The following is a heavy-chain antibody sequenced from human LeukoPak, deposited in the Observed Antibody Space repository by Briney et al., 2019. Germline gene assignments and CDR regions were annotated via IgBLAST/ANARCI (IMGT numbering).Heavy chain of an antibody. Sequence: GASVKVSCKASGYTFTSYGISWVRQAPGQGLEWMGWIIAYNGNTNYAQKLQGRVTMTTDTSTSTAYMELRSLRSDDTAVYYCARDRSDIVVVPAAAPLDYWGQGTLVTVSS. J-gene: IGHJ4*02. CDR2: IIAYNGNT. CDR3: ARDRSDIVVVPAAAPLDY. CDR1: GYTFTSYG. V-gene: IGHV1-18*01. D-gene: IGHD2-2*01.